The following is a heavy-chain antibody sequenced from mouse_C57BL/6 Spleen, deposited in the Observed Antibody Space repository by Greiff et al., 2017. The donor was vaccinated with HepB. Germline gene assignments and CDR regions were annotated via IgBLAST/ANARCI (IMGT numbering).Heavy chain of an antibody. D-gene: IGHD2-1*01. J-gene: IGHJ2*01. CDR2: IDPENGDT. CDR3: IPIYYGKPC. CDR1: GFNIKDDY. Sequence: EVKLVESGAELVRPGASVKLSCTASGFNIKDDYMHWVKQRPEQGLEWIGCIDPENGDTEYASKFQGKAPITEDTSSNTAYLQLSSLTSKDTAVSYYIPIYYGKPCWGQGTTLAVSS. V-gene: IGHV14-4*01.